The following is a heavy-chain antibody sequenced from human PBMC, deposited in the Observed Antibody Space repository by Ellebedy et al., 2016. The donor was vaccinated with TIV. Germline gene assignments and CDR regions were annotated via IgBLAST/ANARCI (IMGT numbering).Heavy chain of an antibody. CDR1: GFTFSSYS. CDR3: ARGLTMYYFDY. Sequence: GGSLRLSCAASGFTFSSYSMNWVRQAPGKGLEWVSYIRSSSSTIYYADSVKGRFPISRDNANNSLYLQMKRLRDEDTAVYYCARGLTMYYFDYWGQGTLVTVSS. CDR2: IRSSSSTI. V-gene: IGHV3-48*02. J-gene: IGHJ4*02. D-gene: IGHD3-10*02.